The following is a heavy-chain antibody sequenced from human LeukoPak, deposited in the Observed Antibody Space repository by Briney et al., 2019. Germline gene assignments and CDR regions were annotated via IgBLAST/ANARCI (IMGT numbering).Heavy chain of an antibody. CDR2: ISGNGGAT. V-gene: IGHV3-23*01. CDR1: GFTFSSYA. J-gene: IGHJ6*02. D-gene: IGHD6-19*01. Sequence: QPGGSLRLSCAASGFTFSSYAMSWVRQAPGKGLEWVSVISGNGGATYYADSVKGRFTISRDNSKNTLYLQMNSLRAEDTAIYYCANANAVTGRSYYYYGMDVWGQGTTVTVSS. CDR3: ANANAVTGRSYYYYGMDV.